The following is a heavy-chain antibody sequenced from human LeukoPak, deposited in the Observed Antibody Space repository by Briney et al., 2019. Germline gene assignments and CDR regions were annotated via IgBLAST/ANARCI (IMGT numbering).Heavy chain of an antibody. Sequence: KYGESLKISCKGSGYSFTSYWIGWVRQMPGKGLEWMGIIYPGDSDTRYSPSFQGQVTISADKSISTAYLQWSSLKASDTAMCYCARVVVTAIGLNYFDYWGQGTLVTVSS. D-gene: IGHD2-21*02. J-gene: IGHJ4*02. CDR3: ARVVVTAIGLNYFDY. V-gene: IGHV5-51*01. CDR1: GYSFTSYW. CDR2: IYPGDSDT.